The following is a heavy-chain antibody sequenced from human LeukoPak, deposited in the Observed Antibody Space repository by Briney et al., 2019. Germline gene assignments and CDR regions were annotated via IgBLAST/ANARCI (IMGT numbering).Heavy chain of an antibody. J-gene: IGHJ4*02. CDR2: IYYSGST. Sequence: SETLSLTCTVSGGSISSGDYYWSWIRQPPGKGPEWIGYIYYSGSTYYNPSLKSRVTISVDTSKNQFSLKLSSVTAADTAVYYCARGYYDSSGYERPDYWGQGTLVTVSS. CDR3: ARGYYDSSGYERPDY. CDR1: GGSISSGDYY. V-gene: IGHV4-30-4*01. D-gene: IGHD3-22*01.